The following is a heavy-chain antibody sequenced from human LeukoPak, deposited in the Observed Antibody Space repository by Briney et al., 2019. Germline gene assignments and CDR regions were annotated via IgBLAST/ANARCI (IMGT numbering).Heavy chain of an antibody. CDR1: GFHFWRLA. CDR3: AKTRPIYCSSTSCYRYFDY. J-gene: IGHJ4*02. CDR2: FCGSGGST. D-gene: IGHD2-2*01. V-gene: IGHV3-23*01. Sequence: GSLKLSCAGSGFHFWRLAMGWVRQASGKGLGWVPTFCGSGGSTYYADSVKGRFTISRDNSKNTLYLQMNSLRAEDTAVYYCAKTRPIYCSSTSCYRYFDYWGQGTLVTVSS.